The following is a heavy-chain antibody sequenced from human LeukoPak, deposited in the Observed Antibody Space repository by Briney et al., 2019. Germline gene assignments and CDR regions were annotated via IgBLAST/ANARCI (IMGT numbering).Heavy chain of an antibody. J-gene: IGHJ4*02. CDR3: ARQQRELLYYFDY. D-gene: IGHD1-26*01. V-gene: IGHV3-48*03. CDR1: GFPFSSHG. Sequence: PGGTLRLSCAGSGFPFSSHGMNWVRQAPGKGLEWVSYISSSGSTIYYADSVKGRFTISRDNAKNSLYLQMNSLRAEDTAVYYCARQQRELLYYFDYWGQGTLVTVSS. CDR2: ISSSGSTI.